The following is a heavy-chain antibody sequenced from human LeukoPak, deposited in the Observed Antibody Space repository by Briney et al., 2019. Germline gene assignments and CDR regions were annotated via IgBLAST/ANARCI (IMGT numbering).Heavy chain of an antibody. D-gene: IGHD1-20*01. J-gene: IGHJ6*03. CDR3: AGGGTEYNWNYYYYYYMDV. V-gene: IGHV1-18*01. CDR1: GYTFTSYG. CDR2: ISAYNGNT. Sequence: ASVKVSCKASGYTFTSYGISWVRQAPGQGLEWMGWISAYNGNTNYAQKLQGRVTMTTDTSTSTAYMELRSLRSDDTAVYYCAGGGTEYNWNYYYYYYMDVWGKGTTVTVSS.